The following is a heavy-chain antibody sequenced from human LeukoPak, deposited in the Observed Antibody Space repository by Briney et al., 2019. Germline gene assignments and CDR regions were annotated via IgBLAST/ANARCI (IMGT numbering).Heavy chain of an antibody. D-gene: IGHD3-22*01. J-gene: IGHJ4*02. CDR2: ISGYNSKP. Sequence: ASVKVSCKTSGYSFTNYGITWVRQAPGQGLEWMGWISGYNSKPFYAQNFQGRVTMTTDTSTSTVYMEVRSLRFDDTAVYYCARDRYDSSGYYINWGQGTLVTVSS. CDR3: ARDRYDSSGYYIN. CDR1: GYSFTNYG. V-gene: IGHV1-18*01.